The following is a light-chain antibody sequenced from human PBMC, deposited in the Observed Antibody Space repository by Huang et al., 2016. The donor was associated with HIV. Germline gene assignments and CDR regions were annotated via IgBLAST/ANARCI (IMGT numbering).Light chain of an antibody. CDR2: AAS. J-gene: IGKJ1*01. CDR3: QQSYSTWT. V-gene: IGKV1-39*01. Sequence: DIQMTQSPSSLSASVGDRVTITCRASQYISNFLNWYQQKPEKAPNLLIYAASRLQSGVPSRFSGSGSGTDFTLTINSLQPEDFATYYCQQSYSTWTFGQGTKVEIK. CDR1: QYISNF.